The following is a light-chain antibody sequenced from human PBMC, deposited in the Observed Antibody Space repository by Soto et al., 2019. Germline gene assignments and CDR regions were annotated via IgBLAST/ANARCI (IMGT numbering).Light chain of an antibody. J-gene: IGLJ1*01. Sequence: QSVLAQPPSASETPGQRVTISCSGSSSNIGSSSVNWYQQLPGTAPKLLIYNNNQWPSGVPDRFSGSKSGTSASLAISGLQSEDEADYYCAAWDVTLNGLYAFGTGTKVTVL. CDR3: AAWDVTLNGLYA. CDR2: NNN. CDR1: SSNIGSSS. V-gene: IGLV1-44*01.